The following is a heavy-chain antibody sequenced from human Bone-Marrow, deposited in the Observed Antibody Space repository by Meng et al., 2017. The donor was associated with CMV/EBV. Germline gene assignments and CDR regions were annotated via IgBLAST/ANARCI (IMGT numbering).Heavy chain of an antibody. D-gene: IGHD3-16*01. CDR3: ARAHLGVSPLDALDV. V-gene: IGHV1-46*04. CDR2: INPSSETT. J-gene: IGHJ3*01. CDR1: GHTSITYY. Sequence: ASAKVSCKASGHTSITYYIHWVRQAPGQGLKWMGMINPSSETTSNAQNLQGRLTMTRDTSTSTVYMEVSSLRSEDTAVYFCARAHLGVSPLDALDVWGQGTMVTVSS.